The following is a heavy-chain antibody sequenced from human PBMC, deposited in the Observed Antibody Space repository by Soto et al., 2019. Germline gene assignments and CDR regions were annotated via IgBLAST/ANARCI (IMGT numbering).Heavy chain of an antibody. J-gene: IGHJ6*02. V-gene: IGHV4-59*01. Sequence: SETLSLTCTVSGGSISSYYWSWIRQPPGKGLEWNCFIYYSGSTNYNPSLKSRFTISVDTSKNQFSLKLSSVTAADTAVYYCSREGLRRGSGSYSPSYYYGMDVWGQGTTVTVSS. D-gene: IGHD3-10*01. CDR3: SREGLRRGSGSYSPSYYYGMDV. CDR1: GGSISSYY. CDR2: IYYSGST.